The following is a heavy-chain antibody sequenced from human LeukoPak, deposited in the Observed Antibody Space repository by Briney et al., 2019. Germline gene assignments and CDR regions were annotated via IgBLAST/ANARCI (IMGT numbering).Heavy chain of an antibody. CDR1: AYTFTIYD. D-gene: IGHD2-2*01. CDR2: INPNSGNT. V-gene: IGHV1-8*03. CDR3: ARVTVVVTPAQISFTP. J-gene: IGHJ5*02. Sequence: ASVKVSCKASAYTFTIYDNNWVRQATGQGLEWMGWINPNSGNTGYAQKFQGRVTITRNTSISTAYMELSSLRSEDTAVYYIARVTVVVTPAQISFTPWGQGTLVTVSS.